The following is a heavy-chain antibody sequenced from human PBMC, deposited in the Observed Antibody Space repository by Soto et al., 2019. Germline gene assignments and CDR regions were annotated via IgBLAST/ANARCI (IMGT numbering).Heavy chain of an antibody. CDR3: AKLWGYYFES. CDR1: GFSVNNNY. Sequence: SGGSLRLSCSASGFSVNNNYMTWVRQAPGRRPGWVAVIYTRGTTHYADFTTGRFTFSRDNSKNTLYLQMDSLRPEDTAVYYCAKLWGYYFESWGPGTLVTVSS. CDR2: IYTRGTT. J-gene: IGHJ4*02. V-gene: IGHV3-53*01. D-gene: IGHD2-21*01.